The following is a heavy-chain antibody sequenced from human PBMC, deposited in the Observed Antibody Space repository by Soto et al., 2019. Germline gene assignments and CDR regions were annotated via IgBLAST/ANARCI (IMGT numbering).Heavy chain of an antibody. Sequence: XESLSLACTVYGGSVSNDNFYGSWIRKPPGKGLEWIGYVHSSGITNYNPSLKRRVTISVDTSRNQFSLRLSSVTAADTAVYYCARGLTMGQLPSHFDHRGQGTLVTVSS. CDR2: VHSSGIT. D-gene: IGHD3-16*01. V-gene: IGHV4-61*01. CDR1: GGSVSNDNFY. CDR3: ARGLTMGQLPSHFDH. J-gene: IGHJ5*02.